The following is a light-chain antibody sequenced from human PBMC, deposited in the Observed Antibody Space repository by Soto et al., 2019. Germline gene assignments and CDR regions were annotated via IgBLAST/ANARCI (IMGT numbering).Light chain of an antibody. CDR1: SSDVGSYNL. Sequence: QSALTQPASVSGSPGQSITISCTGTSSDVGSYNLVSWYQQQPGKAPKLMIYEVSKRPSGVSNRFSGSKSGNTASLTISGLQDEDEAYYYCCAYAGSSTLVFGGGTQVTVL. CDR3: CAYAGSSTLV. J-gene: IGLJ2*01. V-gene: IGLV2-23*02. CDR2: EVS.